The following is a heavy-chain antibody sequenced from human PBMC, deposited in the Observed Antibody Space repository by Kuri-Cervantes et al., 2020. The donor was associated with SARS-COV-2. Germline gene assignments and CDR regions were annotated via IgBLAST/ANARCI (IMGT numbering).Heavy chain of an antibody. Sequence: SETLSLTCAVYGGSFSDYYWSWIRQPPGKGLEWIGEINHSGSTNYNPSLKSRVTISVDTSKNQFSLKLSSVTAADTAVYYCARTYDTVTGDAFDIWGQGTMVTVSS. J-gene: IGHJ3*02. CDR2: INHSGST. V-gene: IGHV4-34*01. CDR1: GGSFSDYY. CDR3: ARTYDTVTGDAFDI. D-gene: IGHD4-11*01.